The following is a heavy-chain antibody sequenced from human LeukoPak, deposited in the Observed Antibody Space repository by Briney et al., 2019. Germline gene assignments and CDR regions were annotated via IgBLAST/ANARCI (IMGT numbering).Heavy chain of an antibody. D-gene: IGHD3-22*01. CDR2: IYYSGST. Sequence: SETLSLTCTVSGGSISSGGYYWSWIRQHPGKGLEWIGYIYYSGSTYYNPSLKSRVTISVDTSKNQFSLKLSSVTAADTAVYYCARVYYDSSGERSATDGYYFDYWGQGTLVTVSS. CDR1: GGSISSGGYY. V-gene: IGHV4-31*03. J-gene: IGHJ4*02. CDR3: ARVYYDSSGERSATDGYYFDY.